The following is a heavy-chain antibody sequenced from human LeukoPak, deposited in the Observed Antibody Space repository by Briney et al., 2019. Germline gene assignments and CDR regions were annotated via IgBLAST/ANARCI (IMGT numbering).Heavy chain of an antibody. CDR1: GYTFTSYG. J-gene: IGHJ6*03. CDR2: ISGYNGYT. V-gene: IGHV1-18*01. Sequence: ASVKVSCKASGYTFTSYGISWVRQAPGQGLEWMGWISGYNGYTNYAQKLQGRVTMTTDTSTSTAYMELRSLRSDDTAVYYCASTGAEDYDFWSGYGHYMDVWGKGTTVTVSS. CDR3: ASTGAEDYDFWSGYGHYMDV. D-gene: IGHD3-3*01.